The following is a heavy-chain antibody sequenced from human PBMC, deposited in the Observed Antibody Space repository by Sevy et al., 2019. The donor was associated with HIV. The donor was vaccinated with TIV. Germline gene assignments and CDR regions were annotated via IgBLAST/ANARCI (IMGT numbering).Heavy chain of an antibody. CDR1: GFTFTRYT. CDR3: AREGCTKPHDY. D-gene: IGHD2-8*01. Sequence: GGSLRLSCMTSGFTFTRYTMTWVRQAPGKGLEWVSTFCFGDGKMYYADSVKGRFTFSRDISKNTVYLQMNSLRADDTAVYYSAREGCTKPHDYWGQGTLVTVSS. CDR2: FCFGDGKM. V-gene: IGHV3-23*01. J-gene: IGHJ4*02.